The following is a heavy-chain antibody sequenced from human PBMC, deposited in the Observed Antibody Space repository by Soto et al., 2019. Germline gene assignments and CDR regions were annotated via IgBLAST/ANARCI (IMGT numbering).Heavy chain of an antibody. CDR1: GGSISSYY. CDR3: ARDANYYDSSGPDYYFDY. D-gene: IGHD3-22*01. CDR2: IYYSGST. J-gene: IGHJ4*02. Sequence: SETLSLTCTVSGGSISSYYWSWIRQPPGKGLEWIGYIYYSGSTNYNPSLKSRVTISVDTSKNQFSLKLSSVTAADTAVYYCARDANYYDSSGPDYYFDYWGQGTLVTVSS. V-gene: IGHV4-59*01.